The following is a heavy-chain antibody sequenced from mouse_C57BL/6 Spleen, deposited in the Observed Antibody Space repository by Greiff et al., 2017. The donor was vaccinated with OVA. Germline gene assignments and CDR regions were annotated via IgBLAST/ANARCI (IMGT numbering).Heavy chain of an antibody. J-gene: IGHJ4*01. CDR3: VRERSRGYDYDGPYAMDY. D-gene: IGHD2-4*01. CDR2: IRSKSSNYAT. Sequence: EVQLVESGGGLVQPKGSLKLSCAASGFTFNTYAMHWVRQAPGKGLEWVARIRSKSSNYATYYADSVKDRFTISRDDSQSMLYLQMNNLKTEDTAMYYCVRERSRGYDYDGPYAMDYWGQGTSVTVSS. CDR1: GFTFNTYA. V-gene: IGHV10-3*01.